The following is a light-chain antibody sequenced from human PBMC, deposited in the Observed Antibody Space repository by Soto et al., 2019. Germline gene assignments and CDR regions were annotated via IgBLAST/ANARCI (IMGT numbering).Light chain of an antibody. J-gene: IGKJ4*01. CDR2: DAS. Sequence: ELVMTQSPVSLSVSPGPRTTLSCRASQSVSSNLAWYQQRPGQAPRLLIYDASNRATGIPARFSGSGSGTDFTLTISSLEPEDFAVYYCQQRSNWPPTFGGGTKVDI. CDR3: QQRSNWPPT. CDR1: QSVSSN. V-gene: IGKV3-11*01.